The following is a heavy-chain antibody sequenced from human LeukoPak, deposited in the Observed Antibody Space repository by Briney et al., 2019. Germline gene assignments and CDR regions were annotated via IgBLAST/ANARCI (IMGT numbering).Heavy chain of an antibody. CDR3: ARDRDSGTYRGAFDY. Sequence: GGSLRLSCAASGFTFSSYAMSWVRQAPGKGLEWVSAISGSGDSTYYGDSVKGRFTISRDNAKNSLYLQMNSLRVEDTAVYYCARDRDSGTYRGAFDYWGQGILVTVSS. J-gene: IGHJ4*02. V-gene: IGHV3-23*01. D-gene: IGHD1-26*01. CDR1: GFTFSSYA. CDR2: ISGSGDST.